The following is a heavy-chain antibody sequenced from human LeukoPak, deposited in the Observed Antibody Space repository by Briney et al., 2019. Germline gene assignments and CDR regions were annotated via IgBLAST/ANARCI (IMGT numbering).Heavy chain of an antibody. D-gene: IGHD3-10*01. J-gene: IGHJ4*02. CDR3: VRGISMVRGVPPDY. Sequence: GGSLRLSCAASGFTFRSHWMHWVRQAPGKGLVWVAPINGDGTGTNYADSVKGRFSISRDNVESTVYLQMNSLRDEDTAVYYCVRGISMVRGVPPDYWGQGILVTVSS. CDR1: GFTFRSHW. CDR2: INGDGTGT. V-gene: IGHV3-74*01.